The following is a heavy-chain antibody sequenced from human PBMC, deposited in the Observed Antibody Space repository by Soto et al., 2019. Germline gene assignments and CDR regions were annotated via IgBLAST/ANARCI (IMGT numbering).Heavy chain of an antibody. V-gene: IGHV1-69*12. J-gene: IGHJ6*02. CDR2: IIPIFRTP. CDR3: ARDKDREQLGGNYYYALDV. D-gene: IGHD1-1*01. CDR1: GDTFSSFA. Sequence: QVHLVQSGAEVKKPGSSVKVSCKASGDTFSSFAISWVRQAPGQGLEWMGGIIPIFRTPKYGQKFQGRVTITAGDPTSTAYMELSSLTSEHTAVYYCARDKDREQLGGNYYYALDVWGQGTTVIVSS.